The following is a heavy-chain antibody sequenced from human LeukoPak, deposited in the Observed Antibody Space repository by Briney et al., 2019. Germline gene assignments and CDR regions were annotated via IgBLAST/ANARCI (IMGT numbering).Heavy chain of an antibody. CDR1: GFIFSSEY. V-gene: IGHV3-66*02. CDR3: ARVDSSGYHHMDV. J-gene: IGHJ6*03. CDR2: VYSGGRT. D-gene: IGHD3-10*01. Sequence: SGGSLRLSCAASGFIFSSEYMSGVRQAPGKGGEGGSVVYSGGRTYYADSVRGPFTISSDKSKNTVFLQMNSLISEDTAVYYCARVDSSGYHHMDVWGKGTTVTVSS.